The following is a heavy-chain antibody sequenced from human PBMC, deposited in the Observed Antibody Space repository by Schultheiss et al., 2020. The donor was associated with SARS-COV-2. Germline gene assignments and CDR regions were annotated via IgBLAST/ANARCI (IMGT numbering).Heavy chain of an antibody. CDR3: ASRNYDILTGYYSGDDY. J-gene: IGHJ4*02. CDR1: GFTFSSYA. CDR2: ILYDGSKK. V-gene: IGHV3-30*04. D-gene: IGHD3-9*01. Sequence: GESLKISCAASGFTFSSYAMHWVRQAPGKGLEWVAVILYDGSKKYYKNSVKGRFTISRDNSKNTLYLQMNSLRPEDTAVYYCASRNYDILTGYYSGDDYWGQGTLVTVSS.